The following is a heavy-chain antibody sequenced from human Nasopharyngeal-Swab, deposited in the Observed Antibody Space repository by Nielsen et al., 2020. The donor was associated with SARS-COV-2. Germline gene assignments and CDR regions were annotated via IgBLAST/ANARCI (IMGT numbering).Heavy chain of an antibody. CDR2: INHSGST. V-gene: IGHV4-34*01. CDR1: GGSFSGYY. CDR3: ARGCTIFGVNYGMDV. D-gene: IGHD3-3*01. J-gene: IGHJ6*02. Sequence: SETLSLTCAVYGGSFSGYYWSWNRQPPGKGLEWIGEINHSGSTNYNPSLKSRVTISVDTSKNQFSLKLSSVTAADTAVYYCARGCTIFGVNYGMDVWGQGTTVTVSS.